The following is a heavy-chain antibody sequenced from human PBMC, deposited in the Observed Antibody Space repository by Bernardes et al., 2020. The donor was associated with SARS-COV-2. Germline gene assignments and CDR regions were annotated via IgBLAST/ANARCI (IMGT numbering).Heavy chain of an antibody. CDR2: FDPEDGET. V-gene: IGHV1-24*01. J-gene: IGHJ5*02. D-gene: IGHD3-10*01. CDR1: GYTLTELS. Sequence: ASVKVSCKVSGYTLTELSMHWVRQAPGKGLEWMGGFDPEDGETIYAQKFQGRVTMTEDTSTDTAYMELSSLRSEDTAVYYCATTAPFITMVRGVSNWFDPRGKGTMVTVS. CDR3: ATTAPFITMVRGVSNWFDP.